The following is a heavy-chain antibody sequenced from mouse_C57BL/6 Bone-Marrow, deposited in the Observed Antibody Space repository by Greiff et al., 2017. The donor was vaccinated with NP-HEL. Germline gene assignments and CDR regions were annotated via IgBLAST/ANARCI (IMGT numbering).Heavy chain of an antibody. Sequence: QVQLKESGAELVKPGASVKMSCKASGYTFTSYWITWVKQRPGQGLEWIGDIYPGSGSTNYNEKFKSKATLTVDTSSSTAYMQLSSLTSEDSAVYYCAREWDNVLAYWGQGTLVTVSA. CDR3: AREWDNVLAY. J-gene: IGHJ3*01. V-gene: IGHV1-55*01. CDR1: GYTFTSYW. D-gene: IGHD1-3*01. CDR2: IYPGSGST.